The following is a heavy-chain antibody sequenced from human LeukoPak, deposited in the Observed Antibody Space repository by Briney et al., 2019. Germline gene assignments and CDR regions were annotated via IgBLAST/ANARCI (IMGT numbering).Heavy chain of an antibody. CDR1: GCTLTSYG. CDR3: ARDGYQPLDVTYFQH. V-gene: IGHV1-18*01. CDR2: ISAYNGNT. J-gene: IGHJ1*01. Sequence: ASVKVSCKASGCTLTSYGISWVRQAPGQGLEWMGLISAYNGNTNYAQKFQGRVTMTTDTSTSTAYMELRSLRSDDTAVYYCARDGYQPLDVTYFQHWGQGTLVTVSS. D-gene: IGHD2-2*01.